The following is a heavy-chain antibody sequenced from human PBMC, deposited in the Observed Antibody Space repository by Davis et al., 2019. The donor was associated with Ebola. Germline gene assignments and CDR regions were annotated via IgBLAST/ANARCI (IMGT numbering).Heavy chain of an antibody. CDR2: ISGGGGST. Sequence: LKISCAATGFTFSSYGMSWVRQAPGKGLEWVSSISGGGGSTHYADSVEGRFTISRDNSKNTLYLQMNSLRAEDTAVYYCAKGGELLPYYFDYWGQGTLVTVSS. CDR3: AKGGELLPYYFDY. D-gene: IGHD1-26*01. J-gene: IGHJ4*02. V-gene: IGHV3-23*01. CDR1: GFTFSSYG.